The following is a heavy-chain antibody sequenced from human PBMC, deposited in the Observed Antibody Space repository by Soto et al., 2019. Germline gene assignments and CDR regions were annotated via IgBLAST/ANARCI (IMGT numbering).Heavy chain of an antibody. Sequence: PSETPSLTCTVSGGSMRNYFWTWIRQPPGKGLEWIGYIHYSGTTSFFPSYNPSLRSRVTISEDTSKNQFSLKLLSVTTADTAVYFCAAGEASSRNLAPYYLDFWGQGTLVTVSP. J-gene: IGHJ4*02. CDR1: GGSMRNYF. D-gene: IGHD6-13*01. CDR3: AAGEASSRNLAPYYLDF. CDR2: IHYSGTT. V-gene: IGHV4-59*01.